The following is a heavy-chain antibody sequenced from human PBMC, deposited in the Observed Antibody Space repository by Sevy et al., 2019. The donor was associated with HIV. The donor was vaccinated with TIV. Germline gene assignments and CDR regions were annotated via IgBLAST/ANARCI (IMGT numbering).Heavy chain of an antibody. CDR3: ATSRSGYFVSSGYYIY. J-gene: IGHJ4*02. D-gene: IGHD3-22*01. Sequence: GESLKISCEGSGYSFTSHWIGWVRHMPGQGLEWMGIIYPDDSETRYSPSFQGQVTFSADKSISTAYQQWSSLKASDTAMYYCATSRSGYFVSSGYYIYWGQGTMVTVSS. CDR2: IYPDDSET. CDR1: GYSFTSHW. V-gene: IGHV5-51*01.